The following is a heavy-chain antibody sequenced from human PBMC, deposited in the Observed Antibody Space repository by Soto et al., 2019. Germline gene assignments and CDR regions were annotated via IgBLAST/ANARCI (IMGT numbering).Heavy chain of an antibody. CDR1: GFTFSSYA. D-gene: IGHD3-9*01. CDR2: ISGSGGST. V-gene: IGHV3-23*01. J-gene: IGHJ5*02. Sequence: GGSLRLSCAASGFTFSSYAMSWVRQAPGKGLEWVSAISGSGGSTYYADSVKGRFTISRDNSKNTLYLQMNSLRAEDTAVYYCAKGGYDILTGYYRGNWFGPWGQGTLVTVSS. CDR3: AKGGYDILTGYYRGNWFGP.